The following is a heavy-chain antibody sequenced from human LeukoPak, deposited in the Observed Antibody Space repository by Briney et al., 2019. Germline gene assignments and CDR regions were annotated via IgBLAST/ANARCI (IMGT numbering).Heavy chain of an antibody. J-gene: IGHJ6*03. V-gene: IGHV4-59*01. CDR1: GGSLSSYY. D-gene: IGHD6-6*01. Sequence: SETLSLTCTVSGGSLSSYYWSWIRQPPRKGLEWIGYIYYSGSTNYTPSLKSRVTISVDTSKNQFSLKLSSVTAADTAVYYCARDLRRIAARLGYYYMDVWGKGTTVTVSS. CDR2: IYYSGST. CDR3: ARDLRRIAARLGYYYMDV.